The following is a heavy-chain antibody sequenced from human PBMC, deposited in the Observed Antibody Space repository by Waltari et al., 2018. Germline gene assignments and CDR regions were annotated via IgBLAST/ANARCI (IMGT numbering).Heavy chain of an antibody. Sequence: EVQLVESGGGLVKPGGSLGLSCAAYGFTFSSSTINWDRQAPGKGLEWVSSITRSSRDIYYADSVKGRFTISRDNAKTSLYLQMNSLRAEDTAVYFCARDRWEQAIDYWGQGTLVTVSS. V-gene: IGHV3-21*01. D-gene: IGHD1-26*01. CDR1: GFTFSSST. J-gene: IGHJ4*02. CDR2: ITRSSRDI. CDR3: ARDRWEQAIDY.